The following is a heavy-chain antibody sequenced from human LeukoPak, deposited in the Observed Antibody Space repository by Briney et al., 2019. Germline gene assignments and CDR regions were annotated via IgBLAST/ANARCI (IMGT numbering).Heavy chain of an antibody. CDR2: ISAYNGNT. CDR3: ARVQFDYGDFDY. CDR1: GYTFTSYG. Sequence: ASVKVSCTASGYTFTSYGISWVRQAPGQGLEWMGWISAYNGNTNYAQKLQGRVTMTTDTSTSTAYMELRSLRSDDTAVYYCARVQFDYGDFDYWGQGTLVTVSS. V-gene: IGHV1-18*01. J-gene: IGHJ4*02. D-gene: IGHD4-17*01.